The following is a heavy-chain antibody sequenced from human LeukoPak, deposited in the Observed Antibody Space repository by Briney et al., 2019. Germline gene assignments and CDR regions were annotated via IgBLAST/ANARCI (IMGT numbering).Heavy chain of an antibody. J-gene: IGHJ4*02. CDR3: ARDRNGVGFFDY. CDR1: GFTFERYV. Sequence: GGSLRLSCVTSGFTFERYVMHWMRLAPGKGLECVSSIHPNNGGVGYAASVKGRFAISRDNSKNTLYLQMNSLRAEDTAVYYCARDRNGVGFFDYWGQGTLVTVSS. CDR2: IHPNNGGV. V-gene: IGHV3-9*01. D-gene: IGHD1-1*01.